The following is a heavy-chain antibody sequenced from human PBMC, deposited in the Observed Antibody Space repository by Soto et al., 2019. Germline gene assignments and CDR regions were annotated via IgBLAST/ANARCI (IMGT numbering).Heavy chain of an antibody. CDR3: ARANYGDYVGY. J-gene: IGHJ4*02. D-gene: IGHD4-17*01. CDR2: IYYSGST. Sequence: QVQLQESGPGLVKPSETLSLTCTVSGGSVSSGSYYWSWIRQPPGKGLEWIGYIYYSGSTNSNPSLKSRVTISVDTSKNQFSLKLSSVTAADTAVYSCARANYGDYVGYWCQGTLVTVSS. CDR1: GGSVSSGSYY. V-gene: IGHV4-61*01.